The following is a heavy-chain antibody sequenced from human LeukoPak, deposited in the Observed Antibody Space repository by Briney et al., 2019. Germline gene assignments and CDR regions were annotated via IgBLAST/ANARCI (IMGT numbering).Heavy chain of an antibody. V-gene: IGHV4-38-2*02. CDR1: GYSISSGYY. D-gene: IGHD3-16*01. CDR3: ARDKEGAFDY. J-gene: IGHJ4*02. Sequence: PSETLSLTCTVSGYSISSGYYWGWIRQPPGKGLEWIGSIYHSGSTYNNPSLKSRVTISVDTSKNQFSLKLSSVTAADTAVYYCARDKEGAFDYWGQGTLVTVSS. CDR2: IYHSGST.